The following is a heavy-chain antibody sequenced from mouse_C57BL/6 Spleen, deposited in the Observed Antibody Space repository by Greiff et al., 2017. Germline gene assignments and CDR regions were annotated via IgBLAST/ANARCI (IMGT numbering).Heavy chain of an antibody. Sequence: QVQLQQPGAELVKPGASVKMSCKASGYTFTSYWITWVKQRPGQGLEWIGDIYPGSGSTNYNEKFKSKATLTVGTSSSTAYMQLSSLTSEDSAVYYCARRNPFAYWGQGTLVTVSA. CDR3: ARRNPFAY. J-gene: IGHJ3*01. CDR1: GYTFTSYW. V-gene: IGHV1-55*01. CDR2: IYPGSGST.